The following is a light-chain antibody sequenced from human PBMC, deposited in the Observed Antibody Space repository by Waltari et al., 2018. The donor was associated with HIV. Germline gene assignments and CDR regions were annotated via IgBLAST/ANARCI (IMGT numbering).Light chain of an antibody. CDR2: KIS. Sequence: IEMTQTPLSSPVILGQNASISCRSSERLEHTDGNTYLSWLYQRPGQPPRLLIYKISNRLSGVADRFIGTGAGTNFTLRISRVTSEDVGIYYCMQAKEFPFTFGEGTRLEI. V-gene: IGKV2-24*01. J-gene: IGKJ2*01. CDR1: ERLEHTDGNTY. CDR3: MQAKEFPFT.